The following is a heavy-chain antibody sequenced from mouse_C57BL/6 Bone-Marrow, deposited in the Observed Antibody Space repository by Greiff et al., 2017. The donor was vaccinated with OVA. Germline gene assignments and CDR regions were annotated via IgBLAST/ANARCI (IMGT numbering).Heavy chain of an antibody. CDR1: GYTFTDYY. Sequence: EVKLMESGPVLVKPGASVKMSCKASGYTFTDYYMNWVKQSHGKSLEWIGVINPYNGGTSYNQKFKGKATLTVDKSSSTAYMELNSLTSEDSAVYYCARGDDYDGFAYWGQGTQVTVSA. CDR3: ARGDDYDGFAY. J-gene: IGHJ3*01. CDR2: INPYNGGT. V-gene: IGHV1-19*01. D-gene: IGHD2-4*01.